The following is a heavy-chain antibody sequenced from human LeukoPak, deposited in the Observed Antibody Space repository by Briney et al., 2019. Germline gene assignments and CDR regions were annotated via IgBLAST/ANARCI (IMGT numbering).Heavy chain of an antibody. CDR2: INPNSANT. D-gene: IGHD3-10*01. Sequence: ASVKVSCKASGYTFTGCYMHWVRQAPGQGLEWMGRINPNSANTGYVQKFQGRVTMTRDTSINTAYMELSSLTSEDTAVYYCARGWFGEIPFLDFWGQGTLVTVSS. CDR3: ARGWFGEIPFLDF. CDR1: GYTFTGCY. V-gene: IGHV1-8*02. J-gene: IGHJ4*02.